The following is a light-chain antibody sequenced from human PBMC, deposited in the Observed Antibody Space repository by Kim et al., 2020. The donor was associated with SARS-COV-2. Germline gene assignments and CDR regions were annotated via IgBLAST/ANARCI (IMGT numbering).Light chain of an antibody. V-gene: IGKV3-20*01. Sequence: SPGERATLSCRASQSVSSSYLAWYQQKLGQAPRLLIYGASSRATGIPDRFSGSGSETDFTLTISRLEPEDFAVYYCQQYGNSPLTFGGGTKVDIK. J-gene: IGKJ4*01. CDR3: QQYGNSPLT. CDR2: GAS. CDR1: QSVSSSY.